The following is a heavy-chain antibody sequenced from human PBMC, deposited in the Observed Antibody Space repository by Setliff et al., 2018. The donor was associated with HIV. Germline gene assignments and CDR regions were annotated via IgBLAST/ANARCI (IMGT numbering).Heavy chain of an antibody. J-gene: IGHJ4*02. CDR1: GGSMDNYY. V-gene: IGHV4-59*01. CDR3: ARAQMHRGVVAWSLYYFDY. D-gene: IGHD3-10*01. Sequence: SETLSLTCIVSGGSMDNYYWNWVRQTPGKGLEWIGYIYESAYSHYTVSLRSRVTISLDTSKNQFSLTLRSVTAADRAVYYCARAQMHRGVVAWSLYYFDYWGQGALVTVSS. CDR2: IYESAYS.